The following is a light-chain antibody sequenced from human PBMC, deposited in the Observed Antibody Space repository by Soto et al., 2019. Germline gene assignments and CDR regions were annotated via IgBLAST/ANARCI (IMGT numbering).Light chain of an antibody. CDR1: QSISSN. J-gene: IGKJ2*01. CDR3: QQYDDWPYT. Sequence: EIVMTQSPATLSVSPGERATLSCRASQSISSNLAWYQQKPGQAPRLLIYGASTRATGIPARFSGSGSGTEFTLPISSLQSEDFAVCYCQQYDDWPYTFGQGTKLEIK. CDR2: GAS. V-gene: IGKV3-15*01.